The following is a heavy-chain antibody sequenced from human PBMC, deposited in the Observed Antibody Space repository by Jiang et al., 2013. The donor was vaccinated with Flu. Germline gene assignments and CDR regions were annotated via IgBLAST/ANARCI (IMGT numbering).Heavy chain of an antibody. CDR3: AKNRIAAAGILSVPLDY. Sequence: VISYDGSNKYYADSVKGRFTISRDNSKNTLYLQMNSLRAEDTAVYYCAKNRIAAAGILSVPLDYWGQGTLVTVSS. CDR2: ISYDGSNK. V-gene: IGHV3-30*18. D-gene: IGHD6-13*01. J-gene: IGHJ4*02.